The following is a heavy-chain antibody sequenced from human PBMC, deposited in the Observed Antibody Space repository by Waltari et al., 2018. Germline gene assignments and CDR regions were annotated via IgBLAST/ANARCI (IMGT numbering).Heavy chain of an antibody. D-gene: IGHD4-17*01. Sequence: EVQLVESGGGLVQPGGSLRLSCAASGFTFTRYWMHWVRQAPGKGLVLVSRMNIDESGTSYADSGKGRFTISRDNTKNTLYLQMNSLRAEDTAVYYCARSCGLRCHWFDPWGQGTLVTVSS. CDR1: GFTFTRYW. V-gene: IGHV3-74*01. J-gene: IGHJ5*02. CDR2: MNIDESGT. CDR3: ARSCGLRCHWFDP.